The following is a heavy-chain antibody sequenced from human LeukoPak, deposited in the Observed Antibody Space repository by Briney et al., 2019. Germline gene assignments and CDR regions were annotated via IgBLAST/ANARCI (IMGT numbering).Heavy chain of an antibody. Sequence: GGSLRLSCAASGFTFSSYSMNWVRQAPGKGLEWVSSISSSSSSYIYYADSVKGRFTISRDNAKNSLNLQMNSLRAEDTAIYYCARDSADDSSGYYPFDYWGQGTQVSVSS. D-gene: IGHD3-22*01. J-gene: IGHJ4*02. CDR3: ARDSADDSSGYYPFDY. CDR2: ISSSSSSYI. V-gene: IGHV3-21*01. CDR1: GFTFSSYS.